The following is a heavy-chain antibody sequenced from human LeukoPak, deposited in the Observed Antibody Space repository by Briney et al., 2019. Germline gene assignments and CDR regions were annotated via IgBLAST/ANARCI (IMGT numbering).Heavy chain of an antibody. D-gene: IGHD3-16*01. CDR3: VGTLLGY. Sequence: PGGSLRLSCAVSGFTVSNTWMTWVRQAPGKGLEWVGLIRSKTNGGTTDYTAPVKGRFTISRDDSKNTLYLQMTSLKAEDTAVYYCVGTLLGYWGQGTLVTVSS. CDR1: GFTVSNTW. CDR2: IRSKTNGGTT. V-gene: IGHV3-15*01. J-gene: IGHJ4*02.